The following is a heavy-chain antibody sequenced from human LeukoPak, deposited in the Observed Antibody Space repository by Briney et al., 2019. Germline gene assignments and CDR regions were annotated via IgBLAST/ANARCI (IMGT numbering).Heavy chain of an antibody. CDR3: ARDFKPRITIFGAYYYYYYMDV. D-gene: IGHD3-3*01. Sequence: ASVKVSCKASGYTFTSYGISWVRQAPGQGLEWMGWISAYNGNTNYAQKLQGRVTMTTDTSTSTAYMELRSLRSDDTAVYYCARDFKPRITIFGAYYYYYYMDVWGKGTTVTVSS. V-gene: IGHV1-18*01. CDR2: ISAYNGNT. J-gene: IGHJ6*03. CDR1: GYTFTSYG.